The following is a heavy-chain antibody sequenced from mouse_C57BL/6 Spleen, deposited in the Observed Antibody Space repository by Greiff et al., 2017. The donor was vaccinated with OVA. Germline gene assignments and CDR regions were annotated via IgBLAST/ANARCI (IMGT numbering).Heavy chain of an antibody. Sequence: EVQRVESGGGLVQPGGSLKLSCAASGFTFSDYYMYWVRQTPEKRLEWVAYISNGGGSTYYPDTVKGRFTISRDNAKNTLYLQMSRLKSEDTAMYYCARHDYDYDYWYFDVWGTGTTVTVSS. CDR2: ISNGGGST. CDR3: ARHDYDYDYWYFDV. J-gene: IGHJ1*03. V-gene: IGHV5-12*01. CDR1: GFTFSDYY. D-gene: IGHD2-4*01.